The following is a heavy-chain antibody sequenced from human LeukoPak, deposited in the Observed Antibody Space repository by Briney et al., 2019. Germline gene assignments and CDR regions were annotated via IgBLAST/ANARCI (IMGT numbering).Heavy chain of an antibody. J-gene: IGHJ4*02. CDR2: IASDGSST. V-gene: IGHV3-74*01. CDR3: ARGRPHGNDY. Sequence: TGGSLRLSCAASGFTFSSYRMNWVRQAPGKGLVWVSRIASDGSSTTYADSVKGRFSIPRDNAKNTLYLQMNSLRVEDTAVYYCARGRPHGNDYWGQGTLVTVSS. CDR1: GFTFSSYR. D-gene: IGHD4-23*01.